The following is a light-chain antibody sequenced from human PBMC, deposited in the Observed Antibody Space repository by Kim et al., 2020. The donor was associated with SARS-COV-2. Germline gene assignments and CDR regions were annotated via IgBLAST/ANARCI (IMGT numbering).Light chain of an antibody. V-gene: IGLV3-1*01. CDR2: QDE. J-gene: IGLJ2*01. CDR1: KLGDRY. CDR3: QGWDSATVT. Sequence: SVSRGQAATISCTGAKLGDRYVAWYQQRPSQSPVLVILQDEERPSRIPERFSGSNSGNTAPLTISGTQVADEADYYCQGWDSATVTFGGGTKVTVL.